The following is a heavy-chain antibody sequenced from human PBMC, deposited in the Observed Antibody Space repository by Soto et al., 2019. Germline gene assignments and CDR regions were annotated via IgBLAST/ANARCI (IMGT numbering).Heavy chain of an antibody. CDR2: IYYSGST. V-gene: IGHV4-59*01. CDR3: ARAPRDGYIYYYYYGMDV. J-gene: IGHJ6*02. CDR1: GGSISSYY. Sequence: QVQLQESGPGLVKPSETLSLTCTVSGGSISSYYWSWIRQPPGKGLEWIGYIYYSGSTNYNPSLKSRVTMSVDTSKNQFSLKLSSVTAADTAVYYCARAPRDGYIYYYYYGMDVWGQGTTVTVSS. D-gene: IGHD5-12*01.